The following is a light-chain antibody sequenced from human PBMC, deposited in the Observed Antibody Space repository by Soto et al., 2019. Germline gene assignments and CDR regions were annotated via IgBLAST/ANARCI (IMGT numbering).Light chain of an antibody. V-gene: IGLV1-44*01. Sequence: QSVLTQPPSASGTPGQRVTISCSGSSSNIGSNTVNWYQQLPGTAPKLLISTNNQRPSGVPDRFFGSKSGTSASLAISGLQSEDEADYFCAAWDDSLNAVLFGGGTKVTVL. J-gene: IGLJ2*01. CDR1: SSNIGSNT. CDR3: AAWDDSLNAVL. CDR2: TNN.